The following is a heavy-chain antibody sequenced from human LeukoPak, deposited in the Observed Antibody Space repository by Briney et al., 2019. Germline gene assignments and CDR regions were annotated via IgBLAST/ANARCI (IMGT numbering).Heavy chain of an antibody. Sequence: GGSLRLSCAASGLTFSSYEMNWVRQAPGKGLEWVSYISSSGSTIYYADSVKGRFTISRDNSKNTVFLQMNSLRTEDTAIYYCAKSLSIAVTGTTYYYYYMDVWGKGTTVTISS. V-gene: IGHV3-48*03. J-gene: IGHJ6*03. CDR3: AKSLSIAVTGTTYYYYYMDV. D-gene: IGHD6-19*01. CDR2: ISSSGSTI. CDR1: GLTFSSYE.